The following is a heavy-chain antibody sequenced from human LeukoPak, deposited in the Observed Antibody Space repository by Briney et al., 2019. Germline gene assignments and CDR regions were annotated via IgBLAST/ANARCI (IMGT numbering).Heavy chain of an antibody. V-gene: IGHV4-59*01. Sequence: SETLSLTCTVSGGSISSYYWSWIRQPPGKGLEWIGYIYYSGSTTYNPSLKSRVTISLDTSKNQFSLKLRSVTAADTAVYYCAREGGSSSWYDYWGQGTLVTVSS. D-gene: IGHD6-13*01. CDR1: GGSISSYY. J-gene: IGHJ4*02. CDR3: AREGGSSSWYDY. CDR2: IYYSGST.